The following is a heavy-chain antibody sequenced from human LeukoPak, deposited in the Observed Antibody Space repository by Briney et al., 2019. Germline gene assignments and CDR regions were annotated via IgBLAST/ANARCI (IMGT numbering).Heavy chain of an antibody. CDR2: ISGSGGST. CDR3: AKDRIAVAGCNWFDP. J-gene: IGHJ5*02. CDR1: GFTFSNAW. Sequence: GGSLRLSCAASGFTFSNAWMSWVRQAPGKGLEWVSAISGSGGSTYYADSVKGRFTISRDNSKNTLYLQMNSLRAEDTAVYYCAKDRIAVAGCNWFDPWGQGTLVTVSS. V-gene: IGHV3-23*01. D-gene: IGHD6-19*01.